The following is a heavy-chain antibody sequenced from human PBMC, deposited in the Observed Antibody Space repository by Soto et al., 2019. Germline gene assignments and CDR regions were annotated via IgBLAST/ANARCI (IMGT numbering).Heavy chain of an antibody. D-gene: IGHD3-3*01. Sequence: GRSLRLSCAASGFTFSSYAMHWVRQAPGKGLEWVAVISYDGSNKYYADSVKGRFTISRDNSKNTLYLQMDSLRAEDTAVYYCARDDVLRFLEWSHYYYYYGMDVWGQGTTVTVSS. J-gene: IGHJ6*02. V-gene: IGHV3-30-3*01. CDR1: GFTFSSYA. CDR3: ARDDVLRFLEWSHYYYYYGMDV. CDR2: ISYDGSNK.